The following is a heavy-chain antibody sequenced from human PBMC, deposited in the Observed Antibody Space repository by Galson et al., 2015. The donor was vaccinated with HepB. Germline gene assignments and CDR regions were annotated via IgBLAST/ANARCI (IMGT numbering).Heavy chain of an antibody. J-gene: IGHJ2*01. CDR1: GFTFSSYS. CDR3: ARDSSTVVTPDWYFDL. V-gene: IGHV3-21*01. D-gene: IGHD4-23*01. CDR2: ISSSSSYI. Sequence: SLRLSCAASGFTFSSYSTNWVRQAPGKGLEWVSSISSSSSYIYYADSVKGRFTISRDNAKNSLYLQMNSLRAEDTAVYYCARDSSTVVTPDWYFDLWGRGTLVTVSS.